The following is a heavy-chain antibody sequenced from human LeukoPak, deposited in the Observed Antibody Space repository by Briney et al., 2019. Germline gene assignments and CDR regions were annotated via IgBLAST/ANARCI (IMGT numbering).Heavy chain of an antibody. V-gene: IGHV3-48*04. CDR1: GFTFSSYT. CDR2: ISSSSYTI. Sequence: EPGGSLRLSCAASGFTFSSYTMNWVRQAPGKGLEWVSYISSSSYTIYYADSVKGQFTISRDNAKNSLYLQMNSLRAEDTAVYYCARVEPSGWYEYFQHWGQGTLVTVSS. CDR3: ARVEPSGWYEYFQH. J-gene: IGHJ1*01. D-gene: IGHD6-19*01.